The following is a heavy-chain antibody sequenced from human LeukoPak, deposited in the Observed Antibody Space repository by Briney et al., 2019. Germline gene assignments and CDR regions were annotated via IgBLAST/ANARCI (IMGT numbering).Heavy chain of an antibody. CDR1: GGSISSYY. D-gene: IGHD2-2*01. V-gene: IGHV4-59*01. CDR3: ARGTIGYCSSTSCPRGYYYYGMDV. J-gene: IGHJ6*02. Sequence: SETLSLTCTVSGGSISSYYWSWIRQPPGKGLEWIGYIYYSGSTNYNPSLKSRVTISVDTSKNQFSLKLSSVTAADTAVYYCARGTIGYCSSTSCPRGYYYYGMDVWGQGTTVTVSS. CDR2: IYYSGST.